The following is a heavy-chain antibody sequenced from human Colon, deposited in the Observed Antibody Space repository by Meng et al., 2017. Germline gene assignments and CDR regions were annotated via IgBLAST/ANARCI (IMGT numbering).Heavy chain of an antibody. D-gene: IGHD3-22*01. CDR1: GGSISRSDW. J-gene: IGHJ4*02. CDR3: ASSDYYRSDY. CDR2: TSHSGST. Sequence: QGQLQEAGPGLGKPSETLSLPCAVSGGSISRSDWWSRVRQPPGKGLEWIGETSHSGSTNYSPSLKSRVTISLDKSKNQLSLKLNSVTAADTAVYYCASSDYYRSDYWGQGTLVTVSS. V-gene: IGHV4-4*02.